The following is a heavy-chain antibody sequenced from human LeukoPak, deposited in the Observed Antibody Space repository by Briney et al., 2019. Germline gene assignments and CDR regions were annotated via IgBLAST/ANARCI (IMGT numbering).Heavy chain of an antibody. Sequence: GSLRLSCAASGFTFSSYAMSWVRQAPGKGLEWVSAISGSGGSTYYADSVKGRFTISRDNSKNTLYLQMNSLRAEDTAVYYCAKDASATSNLRFLEWLSPNYFDYWGQGTLVTVSS. V-gene: IGHV3-23*01. CDR1: GFTFSSYA. J-gene: IGHJ4*02. CDR2: ISGSGGST. D-gene: IGHD3-3*01. CDR3: AKDASATSNLRFLEWLSPNYFDY.